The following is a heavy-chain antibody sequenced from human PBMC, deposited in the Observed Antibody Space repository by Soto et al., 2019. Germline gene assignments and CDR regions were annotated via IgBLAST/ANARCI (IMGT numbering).Heavy chain of an antibody. CDR3: ARDGRNIGYSSGWYGYYYGMDV. V-gene: IGHV3-30-3*01. CDR2: ISYDGSNK. CDR1: GFTFSSYA. Sequence: GGSLRLSCAASGFTFSSYAMHWVRQAPGKGLEWVAVISYDGSNKYYADSVKGRFTISRDNSKSTLYLQMNSLRAEDTAVYYCARDGRNIGYSSGWYGYYYGMDVWGQGTTVTVSS. D-gene: IGHD6-19*01. J-gene: IGHJ6*02.